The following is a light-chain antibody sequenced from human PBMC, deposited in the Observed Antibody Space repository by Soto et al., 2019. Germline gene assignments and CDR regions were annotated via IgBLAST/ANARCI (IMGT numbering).Light chain of an antibody. CDR1: QGIRND. CDR2: AAS. Sequence: AIQMTPSPSSLSASVVDRVTITCRASQGIRNDLGWDQQKPGKAPKLLIFAASSLQSGVPSRFSGSGSGTDFTLTISSLQPEDFATYYCLQDYNYPYTFGQGNKGDIK. V-gene: IGKV1-6*01. CDR3: LQDYNYPYT. J-gene: IGKJ2*01.